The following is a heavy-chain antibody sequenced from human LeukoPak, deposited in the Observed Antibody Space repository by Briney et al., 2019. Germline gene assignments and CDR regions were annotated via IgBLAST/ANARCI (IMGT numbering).Heavy chain of an antibody. D-gene: IGHD6-13*01. V-gene: IGHV4-39*01. CDR1: GGSISSSGYY. CDR2: IYYSGST. CDR3: ARHGSSWRDYYYYGMDV. Sequence: SETLSLTCTVSGGSISSSGYYWGWIRQPPGKGLEWIGSIYYSGSTYYNPSLKSRVTISVDTSKNQFSLKLSSVTAADTAVYYCARHGSSWRDYYYYGMDVWGQGTTVTVSS. J-gene: IGHJ6*02.